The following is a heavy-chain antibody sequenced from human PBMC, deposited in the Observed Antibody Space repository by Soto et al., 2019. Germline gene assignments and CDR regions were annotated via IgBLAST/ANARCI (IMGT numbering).Heavy chain of an antibody. V-gene: IGHV3-64*01. CDR1: GFTFSNYA. CDR2: ISSNGVGT. CDR3: ARREQSDSSIMDV. Sequence: EVQLVESGGGLVQPGGSLRLSCAASGFTFSNYAMDWVRQAPGKVLEYVSGISSNGVGTYYANSVKDRFTISRDNSKNTLYLQMGSLRAEDMAVYYCARREQSDSSIMDVWGKGTSVTVSS. D-gene: IGHD6-19*01. J-gene: IGHJ6*03.